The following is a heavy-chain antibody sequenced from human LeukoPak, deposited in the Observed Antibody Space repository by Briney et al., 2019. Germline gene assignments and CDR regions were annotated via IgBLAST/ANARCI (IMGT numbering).Heavy chain of an antibody. CDR1: GGTFSSYA. CDR3: ARVLDSSGRARFGY. J-gene: IGHJ4*02. V-gene: IGHV1-69*04. Sequence: VASVKVSCKASGGTFSSYAISWVRQAPGQGLEWMGRIIPILGIANYAQKFQGRVTITADKSTSTAYMELSSLRSEDTAVYYCARVLDSSGRARFGYWGQGTLVTVSS. CDR2: IIPILGIA. D-gene: IGHD6-19*01.